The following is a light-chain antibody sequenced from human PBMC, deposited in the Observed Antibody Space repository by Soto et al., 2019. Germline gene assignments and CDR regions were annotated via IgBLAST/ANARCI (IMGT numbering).Light chain of an antibody. V-gene: IGKV3-15*01. CDR3: QQYNNWIT. CDR2: GAS. J-gene: IGKJ5*01. CDR1: QSVSSN. Sequence: EIVMTQSPATLSVSPGERATLSCRASQSVSSNLAWYQQKPGQAPRLLIYGASTRATGIPARFSGSGSGTEFTLTISSLQSEDCAVYYCQQYNNWITFGQGTRLEMK.